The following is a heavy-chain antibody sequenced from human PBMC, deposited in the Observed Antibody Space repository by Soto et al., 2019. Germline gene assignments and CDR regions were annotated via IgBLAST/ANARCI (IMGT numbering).Heavy chain of an antibody. J-gene: IGHJ4*02. Sequence: QLQLQESGSGLVKPSQTLSLTCAVSGGSISSGGYSWSWIRQPPGKGLEWIGYIYHSGSTYYNPSLLSRVAISVDRSKKQCSLKRSAVTAADTAVYYGATAPGPYWGQGTLVTVSS. CDR1: GGSISSGGYS. CDR3: ATAPGPY. CDR2: IYHSGST. V-gene: IGHV4-30-2*01.